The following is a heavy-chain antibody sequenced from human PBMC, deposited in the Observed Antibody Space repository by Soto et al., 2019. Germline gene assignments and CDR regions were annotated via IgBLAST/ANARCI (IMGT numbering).Heavy chain of an antibody. Sequence: PSETLSLTCTVSGGSISSSSYYWGWIRQPPGKGLEWIGSIYYSGSTYYNPSLKSRVTISVDTSKNQFSLKLSSVTAADTAVYYCARLETEDTAMVTPWGQGTLVTVSS. CDR3: ARLETEDTAMVTP. CDR2: IYYSGST. CDR1: GGSISSSSYY. D-gene: IGHD5-18*01. J-gene: IGHJ4*02. V-gene: IGHV4-39*01.